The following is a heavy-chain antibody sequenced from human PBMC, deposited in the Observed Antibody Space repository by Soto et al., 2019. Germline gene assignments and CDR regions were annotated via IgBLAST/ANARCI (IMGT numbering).Heavy chain of an antibody. CDR2: IFSRFFTGSDNT. J-gene: IGHJ6*03. V-gene: IGHV3-23*01. Sequence: GGSLRLSCSASGFAFSDYTMGWVRLTPGKGLEWVSTIFSRFFTGSDNTAYADSVTGRFTISRDNSKNTLYLQMNSLRAEDTAVYYCAKRGYCSGGSCYYYYYYMDVWGKGTTVTVSS. CDR1: GFAFSDYT. CDR3: AKRGYCSGGSCYYYYYYMDV. D-gene: IGHD2-15*01.